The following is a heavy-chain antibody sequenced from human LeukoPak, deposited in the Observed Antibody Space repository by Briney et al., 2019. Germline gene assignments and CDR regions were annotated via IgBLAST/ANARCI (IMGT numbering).Heavy chain of an antibody. CDR2: IYPGDSDT. Sequence: GESLKISCKGSGYSFTSYWIGWVRQMPWKGLEWMGIIYPGDSDTRYSPSFQGQVTISADKSISTAYLQWSSLKASDTAMYYCERSSAPFYCSNGVCSSFDYWGQGTLVTVSS. J-gene: IGHJ4*02. CDR3: ERSSAPFYCSNGVCSSFDY. D-gene: IGHD2-8*01. V-gene: IGHV5-51*01. CDR1: GYSFTSYW.